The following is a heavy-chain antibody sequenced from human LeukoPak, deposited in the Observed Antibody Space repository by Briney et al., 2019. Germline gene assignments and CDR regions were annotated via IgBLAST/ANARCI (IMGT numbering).Heavy chain of an antibody. Sequence: GGSLRLSCAASGFTVSSNYMSWVRQAPGKGLEWVSVIYSGGSTYYADSVKGRFTISRDNSKNALYLQMNSLRAEDTAVYYCARWRLRYFDNDNMDIWGQGTTVTVSS. D-gene: IGHD3-9*01. V-gene: IGHV3-66*01. J-gene: IGHJ6*02. CDR2: IYSGGST. CDR1: GFTVSSNY. CDR3: ARWRLRYFDNDNMDI.